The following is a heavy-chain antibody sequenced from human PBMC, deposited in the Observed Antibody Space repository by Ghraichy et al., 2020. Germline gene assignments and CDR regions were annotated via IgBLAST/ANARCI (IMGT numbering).Heavy chain of an antibody. Sequence: GGSLRLSCAASGFTFDDYTMHWVRQAPGKGLEWVSLISWDGGSKYYADSVKGRFTISRDNSKNSLYLQMNSLRTEDTALYYCAKDRYCSSTSCYVASADYYYYYGMDVWGQGTTVTVSS. CDR2: ISWDGGSK. J-gene: IGHJ6*02. D-gene: IGHD2-2*01. CDR3: AKDRYCSSTSCYVASADYYYYYGMDV. CDR1: GFTFDDYT. V-gene: IGHV3-43*01.